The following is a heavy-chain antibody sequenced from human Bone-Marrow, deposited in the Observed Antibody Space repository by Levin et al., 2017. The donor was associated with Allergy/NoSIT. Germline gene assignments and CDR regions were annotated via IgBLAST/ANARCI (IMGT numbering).Heavy chain of an antibody. CDR1: GFTFSSYG. Sequence: PGGSLRLSCAASGFTFSSYGMHWVRQAPGKGLEWVAVISYDGSNKYYADSVKGRFTISRDNSKNTLYLQMNSLRAEDTAVYYCAMGPYYYDSSGYPPHDYWGQGTLVTVSS. V-gene: IGHV3-30*03. J-gene: IGHJ4*02. CDR2: ISYDGSNK. D-gene: IGHD3-22*01. CDR3: AMGPYYYDSSGYPPHDY.